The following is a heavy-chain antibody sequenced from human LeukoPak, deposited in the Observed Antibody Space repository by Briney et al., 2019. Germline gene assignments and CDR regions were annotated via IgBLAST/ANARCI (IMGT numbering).Heavy chain of an antibody. CDR3: ARDLDWLLFDY. Sequence: GGSLRLSCAASGFTFSAYWMHWVRQAPGKGLVWVSRVKYDGSTTTYADSVKGRFTISRDNAKNILYLQMNSLGVEDTAVYYCARDLDWLLFDYWGQGTLVTVSS. CDR1: GFTFSAYW. J-gene: IGHJ4*02. D-gene: IGHD3-9*01. CDR2: VKYDGSTT. V-gene: IGHV3-74*01.